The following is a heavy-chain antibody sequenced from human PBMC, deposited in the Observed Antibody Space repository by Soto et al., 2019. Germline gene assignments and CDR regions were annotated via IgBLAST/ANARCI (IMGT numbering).Heavy chain of an antibody. CDR1: GFSLTTSGMC. J-gene: IGHJ5*02. CDR3: ARITQGDYFWFDP. Sequence: SGPTLVNPTQTLTLTCSFSGFSLTTSGMCVGWIRQPPGKALEWLALIDWDDGKFYSPSLKTRLTISKDTSKNQVVLTMTNMDPVDTATYFCARITQGDYFWFDPWGPGTLVTVSS. CDR2: IDWDDGK. V-gene: IGHV2-70*01. D-gene: IGHD4-17*01.